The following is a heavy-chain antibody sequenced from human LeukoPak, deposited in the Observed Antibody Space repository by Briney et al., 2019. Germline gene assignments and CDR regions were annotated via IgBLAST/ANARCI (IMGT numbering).Heavy chain of an antibody. J-gene: IGHJ4*02. Sequence: SETLSLTCAVYGESFSGYYWSWIRQPPGKGLEWIGEINHSGSTKYNPSLKSRVTISVGTSKNQFSLKLSSVTAADTAVYCCARARLWDGGIDYWGQGTLVTVSS. CDR2: INHSGST. V-gene: IGHV4-34*09. D-gene: IGHD3-16*01. CDR1: GESFSGYY. CDR3: ARARLWDGGIDY.